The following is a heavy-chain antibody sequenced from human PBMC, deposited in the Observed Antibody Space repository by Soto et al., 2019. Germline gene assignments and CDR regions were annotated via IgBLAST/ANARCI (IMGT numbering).Heavy chain of an antibody. D-gene: IGHD4-17*01. CDR1: CGSISSGGYY. CDR2: IYYSGIT. V-gene: IGHV4-31*03. CDR3: ARKATVTTCFDY. Sequence: QVQLQESGPGLVKPSQTLSLTCTVSCGSISSGGYYWSWIRQHPGKGLEWIGYIYYSGITYYNPSLKSRVTISVDTSKNQFSLKLSSVTAADTAVYYCARKATVTTCFDYCGQGTLVTVSS. J-gene: IGHJ4*02.